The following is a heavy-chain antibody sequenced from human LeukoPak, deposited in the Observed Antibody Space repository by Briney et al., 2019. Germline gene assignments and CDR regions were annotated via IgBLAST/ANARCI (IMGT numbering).Heavy chain of an antibody. Sequence: PGRSLRLSCTASGFTFGDYAMSWVRQAPGKGLEWVGFIRSKAYGGTTEYAASVKGRFTISRDDSKSIAYLQMNSLKTEDTAMYYCTRVEDYYGSGSYFLAAYYFDYWGQGTLVTVSS. CDR2: IRSKAYGGTT. V-gene: IGHV3-49*04. J-gene: IGHJ4*02. CDR1: GFTFGDYA. D-gene: IGHD3-10*01. CDR3: TRVEDYYGSGSYFLAAYYFDY.